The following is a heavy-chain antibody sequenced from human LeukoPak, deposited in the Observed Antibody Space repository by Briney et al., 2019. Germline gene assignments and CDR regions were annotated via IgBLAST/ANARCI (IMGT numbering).Heavy chain of an antibody. J-gene: IGHJ4*02. CDR2: INPNSGGT. CDR3: ARAATMVRGLSGGY. V-gene: IGHV1-2*02. D-gene: IGHD3-10*01. Sequence: ASVKVSCKASGYTFTGYYMHWVRQAPGQGLEWMGWINPNSGGTNYAQKFQGRVTMTRDTSIRTAYMELSRLRSDDTAVYYCARAATMVRGLSGGYWSQGTLVTVSS. CDR1: GYTFTGYY.